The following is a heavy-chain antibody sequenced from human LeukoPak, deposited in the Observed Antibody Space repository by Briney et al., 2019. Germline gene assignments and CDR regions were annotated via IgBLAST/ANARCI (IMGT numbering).Heavy chain of an antibody. J-gene: IGHJ4*02. CDR3: ARDDVPYRVTYTPFDH. Sequence: SETLSLTCTVSGVSISSYYWSWIRQPAGKGLEWIGRIYTSGTTKHNPSLKSRVTLSVDTSKNQFSLRLTSVTAADTAVYFCARDDVPYRVTYTPFDHWGQGTLVTVSS. CDR2: IYTSGTT. V-gene: IGHV4-4*07. D-gene: IGHD1-26*01. CDR1: GVSISSYY.